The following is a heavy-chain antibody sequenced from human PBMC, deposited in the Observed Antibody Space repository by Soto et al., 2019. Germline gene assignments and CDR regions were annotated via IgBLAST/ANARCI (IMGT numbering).Heavy chain of an antibody. CDR2: IYYSGST. V-gene: IGHV4-30-4*01. D-gene: IGHD3-10*01. CDR1: GGSISSGDYY. CDR3: ARSVGSGFSGY. Sequence: QVQLQESGTGQVKLSQTLCLTCTVSGGSISSGDYYWSWIRQPPGKGLEWIGYIYYSGSTYYNPSLKSRVTISVDTSKNQFSLKLSSVTAADTAVYYCARSVGSGFSGYWGQGTLVTVSS. J-gene: IGHJ4*02.